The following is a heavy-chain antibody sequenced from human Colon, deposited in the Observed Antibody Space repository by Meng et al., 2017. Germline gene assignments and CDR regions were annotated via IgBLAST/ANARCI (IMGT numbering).Heavy chain of an antibody. D-gene: IGHD3-9*01. CDR3: TSPIY. V-gene: IGHV1-3*01. CDR1: GSTLSSYA. CDR2: INLGNGNT. Sequence: QVHLVQSGAGVKTPGASVKISCKASGSTLSSYAVHWVRQAPGQRLEWMGWINLGNGNTKYSQNFQGRVTITRDTSASTAYMELSSLTSEDTAVYYCTSPIYWGQGTLVTVSS. J-gene: IGHJ4*02.